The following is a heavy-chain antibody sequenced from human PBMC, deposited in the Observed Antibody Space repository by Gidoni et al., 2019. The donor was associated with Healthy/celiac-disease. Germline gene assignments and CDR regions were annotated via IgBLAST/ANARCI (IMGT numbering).Heavy chain of an antibody. Sequence: EVQLLGSGGGLVQPGGSLRLSCAASGFTFRSYAMGWVRQAQGKGLAWVSAISGSGGSTYDADSVKGRLTISRDNSKKPLYLQMNSLRAEDTAVYYCAKSLPGSSGYYPYYYGMDVWGKGTTVTVSS. V-gene: IGHV3-23*01. CDR2: ISGSGGST. J-gene: IGHJ6*04. CDR3: AKSLPGSSGYYPYYYGMDV. D-gene: IGHD3-22*01. CDR1: GFTFRSYA.